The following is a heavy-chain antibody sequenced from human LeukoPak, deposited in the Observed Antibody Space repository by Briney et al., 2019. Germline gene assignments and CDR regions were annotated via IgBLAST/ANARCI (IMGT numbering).Heavy chain of an antibody. J-gene: IGHJ4*02. D-gene: IGHD6-13*01. CDR3: ARVAAAGLFFDY. CDR2: IGTAGDT. Sequence: PGGSLRLSCAASGFTFSSYDMPWVRQATGKGLEWVSAIGTAGDTYYPGSVKGRFTISRENAKNSLYLQMNSLRAGDTAVYYCARVAAAGLFFDYWGQGTLVTVSS. CDR1: GFTFSSYD. V-gene: IGHV3-13*01.